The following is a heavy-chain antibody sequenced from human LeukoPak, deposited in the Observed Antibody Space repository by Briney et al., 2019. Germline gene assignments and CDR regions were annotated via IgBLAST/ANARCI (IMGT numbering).Heavy chain of an antibody. J-gene: IGHJ5*02. CDR1: GGSISGYY. D-gene: IGHD1-26*01. CDR3: TKREGPMSGSYDYFDP. CDR2: IHSNGYT. Sequence: SETLSLTCTVSGGSISGYYWSWTRQPPGQGLEWIAYIHSNGYTNYNPSIKSRVTISVDTSKNQFSLKVTSVTAADAAMYYCTKREGPMSGSYDYFDPWGQGTLVTVS. V-gene: IGHV4-4*09.